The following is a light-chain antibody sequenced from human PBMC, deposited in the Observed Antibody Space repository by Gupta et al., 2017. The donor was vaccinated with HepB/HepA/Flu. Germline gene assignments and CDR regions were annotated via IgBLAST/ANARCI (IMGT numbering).Light chain of an antibody. CDR2: DAS. CDR1: QSATTN. CDR3: SAYSDRPPWT. Sequence: EIVMTQSPDTLSVSPGERVTLSCRASQSATTNLAWYQQKPGQAPRLLIYDASSRASDTPARFSGSGSGTEFTLTISSLQSEDFAVYFCSAYSDRPPWTFGQGTKVEI. J-gene: IGKJ1*01. V-gene: IGKV3-15*01.